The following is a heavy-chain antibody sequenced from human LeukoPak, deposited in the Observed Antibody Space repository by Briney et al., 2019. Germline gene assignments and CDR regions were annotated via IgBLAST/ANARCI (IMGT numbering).Heavy chain of an antibody. J-gene: IGHJ4*02. CDR1: GFTFSDYY. CDR3: ARDFDSGIAVRSGDFDY. V-gene: IGHV3-11*04. Sequence: PGGSLRLSCAASGFTFSDYYMSWIRQAPGKGLEWVSYISSSGSTIYYADSVKGRFTISRDNAKNSLYLQMNSLRAEDTAVYYCARDFDSGIAVRSGDFDYWGQGTLVTVSS. CDR2: ISSSGSTI. D-gene: IGHD6-19*01.